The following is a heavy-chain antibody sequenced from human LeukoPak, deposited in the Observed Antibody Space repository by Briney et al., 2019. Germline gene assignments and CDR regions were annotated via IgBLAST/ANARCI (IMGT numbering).Heavy chain of an antibody. CDR2: IIPIFGTA. CDR1: GGTFISYA. V-gene: IGHV1-69*05. J-gene: IGHJ5*02. Sequence: GSSVRVSCKASGGTFISYAISWGRQAPGQGLEWMGGIIPIFGTANYAQQFQGRVTITTDESTSTAYMELSSLRSENTAVYYCARSAPLDYGGVDPWGQGTLVTVSS. CDR3: ARSAPLDYGGVDP. D-gene: IGHD4-23*01.